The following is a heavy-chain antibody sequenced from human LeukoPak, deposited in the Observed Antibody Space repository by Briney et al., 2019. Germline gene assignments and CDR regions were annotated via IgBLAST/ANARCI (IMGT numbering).Heavy chain of an antibody. CDR3: ARGVVIAPQTFDY. J-gene: IGHJ4*02. Sequence: KTSGTLSLTCTVSGGSISSYYWSWIRQPPGKGLEWIGYIYYSGSTNYNPSLKSRVTISVDTSKNQFSLKLSSVTAADTAVYYCARGVVIAPQTFDYWGQGTLVTVSS. D-gene: IGHD2-21*01. CDR2: IYYSGST. V-gene: IGHV4-59*01. CDR1: GGSISSYY.